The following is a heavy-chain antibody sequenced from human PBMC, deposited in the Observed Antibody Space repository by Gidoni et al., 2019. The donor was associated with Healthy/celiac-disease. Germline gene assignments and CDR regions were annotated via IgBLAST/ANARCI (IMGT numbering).Heavy chain of an antibody. CDR2: IYYSGST. CDR3: ARTATSSSWYLYYYGMDV. CDR1: GGSISSYY. J-gene: IGHJ6*02. V-gene: IGHV4-59*01. Sequence: QVQLQESGPGLVKPSETLSLTCTVSGGSISSYYWSWIRQPPGKGLEWIGYIYYSGSTNYNPSLKSRVTISVDTSKNQFSLKLSSVTAADTAVYYCARTATSSSWYLYYYGMDVWGQGTTVTVSS. D-gene: IGHD6-13*01.